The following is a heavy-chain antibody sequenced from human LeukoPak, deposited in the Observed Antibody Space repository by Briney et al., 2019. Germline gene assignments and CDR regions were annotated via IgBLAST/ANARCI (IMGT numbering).Heavy chain of an antibody. CDR3: ARGDSSACPDY. V-gene: IGHV3-11*01. CDR1: GFTFSNYA. J-gene: IGHJ4*02. CDR2: ISSSGIAK. D-gene: IGHD3-22*01. Sequence: PGGSLRLSCAASGFTFSNYAMSWVRQAPGKGLEWVSYISSSGIAKNYADSVKGRFTISRDNANNSLYLQMNDLRADDTAVYYCARGDSSACPDYWGQGTLVTVSS.